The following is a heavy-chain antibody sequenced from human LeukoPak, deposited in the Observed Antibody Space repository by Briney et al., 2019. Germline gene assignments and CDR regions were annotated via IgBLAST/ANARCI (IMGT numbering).Heavy chain of an antibody. CDR1: GVSIIDSSYY. J-gene: IGHJ4*02. CDR3: ARDSHAWYGQYYFDF. D-gene: IGHD6-13*01. V-gene: IGHV4-39*07. CDR2: IYYFVTT. Sequence: SETLSLTCTVSGVSIIDSSYYWGWIRQPPGKGLEWSGNIYYFVTTLHNPSLKSRVTMSVDTSKNKFSLKLSSVTAADTAVYYCARDSHAWYGQYYFDFWGQGALVTVSS.